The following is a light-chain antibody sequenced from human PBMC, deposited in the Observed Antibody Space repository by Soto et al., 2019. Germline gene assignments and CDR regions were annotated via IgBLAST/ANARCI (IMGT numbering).Light chain of an antibody. CDR3: CTFAGRYSYV. CDR2: EVS. CDR1: SSDVGTYNY. V-gene: IGLV2-14*01. J-gene: IGLJ1*01. Sequence: QSALAQPASVSGSPGQSITISCTGTSSDVGTYNYVSWYQQHPGKAPKLMIYEVSNRPSGVSNRFSGFKSGNTASLTISGLQAEDEADYYCCTFAGRYSYVFGSGTKVTVL.